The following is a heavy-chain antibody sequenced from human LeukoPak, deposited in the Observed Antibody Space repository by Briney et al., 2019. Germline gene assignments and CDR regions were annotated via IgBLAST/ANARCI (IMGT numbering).Heavy chain of an antibody. CDR3: ARVKYSYGFVFSPYYFDY. D-gene: IGHD5-18*01. Sequence: GGSLRLSCAASGFTFSSYWMHWVRQAPGKGLVWVSRINSDGSSTSYADSVKGRFTISRDNAKNTLYLQMNSLRAEDTAVYYCARVKYSYGFVFSPYYFDYWGQGTLVTVSS. CDR2: INSDGSST. J-gene: IGHJ4*02. V-gene: IGHV3-74*01. CDR1: GFTFSSYW.